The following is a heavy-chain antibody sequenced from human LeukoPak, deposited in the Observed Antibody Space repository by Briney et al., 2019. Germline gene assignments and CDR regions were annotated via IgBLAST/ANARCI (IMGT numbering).Heavy chain of an antibody. Sequence: SETLSLTCTVSGGSISSGDYYWSWIRQPPGKGLEWIGYIYYSGSTYYNPFLKSRVPISVDTSKNQFSLKLSSVTAADTAVYYCARTVAGYYFDYWGQGTLVTVSS. D-gene: IGHD4-17*01. CDR3: ARTVAGYYFDY. CDR2: IYYSGST. J-gene: IGHJ4*02. CDR1: GGSISSGDYY. V-gene: IGHV4-30-4*08.